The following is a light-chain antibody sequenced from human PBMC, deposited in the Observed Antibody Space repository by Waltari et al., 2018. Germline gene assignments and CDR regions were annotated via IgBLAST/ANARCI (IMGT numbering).Light chain of an antibody. V-gene: IGLV2-14*03. CDR1: SSDIGDDNY. CDR2: GVS. J-gene: IGLJ3*02. Sequence: QSALTQPASVSASPGQPITISCTGTSSDIGDDNYVSWYQQHSGKAPKLIIFGVSDRPSGVSNRFSASKSSNTASLTISGLQAEDEADYYCASFTNTNTWVFGGGTKVTVL. CDR3: ASFTNTNTWV.